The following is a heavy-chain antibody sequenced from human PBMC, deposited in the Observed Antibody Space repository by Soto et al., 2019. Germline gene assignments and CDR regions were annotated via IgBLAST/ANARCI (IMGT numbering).Heavy chain of an antibody. CDR1: GGSIGSYY. V-gene: IGHV4-59*01. Sequence: KTSETLSLTCTVSGGSIGSYYWSWIRQSPGKGLEWIGYIYYSGSTKYNPSLKSRVTISVDTSKNQFSLTLISVTAADTAVYYCTRGLRPHFENWGQGTLVTVSS. CDR3: TRGLRPHFEN. CDR2: IYYSGST. J-gene: IGHJ4*02.